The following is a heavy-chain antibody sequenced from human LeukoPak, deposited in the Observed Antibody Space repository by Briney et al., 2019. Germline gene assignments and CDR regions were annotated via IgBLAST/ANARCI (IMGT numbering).Heavy chain of an antibody. D-gene: IGHD4-23*01. V-gene: IGHV3-48*04. Sequence: GGSLRLSCAASGFTFSSYSMSWVRQAPGKGLEWVSYISSSSSTIYYADSVKGRFTISRDNAKNSLYLRMNSLRAEDTAVYYCARDSALGGNRNNWFDPWGQGTLVTVSS. CDR1: GFTFSSYS. CDR2: ISSSSSTI. J-gene: IGHJ5*02. CDR3: ARDSALGGNRNNWFDP.